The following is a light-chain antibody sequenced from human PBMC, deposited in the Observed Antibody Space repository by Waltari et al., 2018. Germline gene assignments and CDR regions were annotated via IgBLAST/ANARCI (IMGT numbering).Light chain of an antibody. Sequence: EIVLTQSPGTLSLSPGERATLPCSASQSVRNSNLGWYQQNPGQAPRLLIYSASTRATGIPDRFSGSGSGMDFTLTISRLEPEDFAVYYCHHYGSSPPITFGGGTKVEIK. CDR1: QSVRNSN. CDR3: HHYGSSPPIT. CDR2: SAS. V-gene: IGKV3-20*01. J-gene: IGKJ4*01.